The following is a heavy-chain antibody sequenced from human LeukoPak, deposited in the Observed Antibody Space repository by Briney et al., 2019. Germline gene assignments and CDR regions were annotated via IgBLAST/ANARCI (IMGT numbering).Heavy chain of an antibody. CDR3: AKGRPSCTTSNCYGTDV. CDR1: GFSFSNYD. V-gene: IGHV3-13*01. D-gene: IGHD2-8*01. Sequence: GGSLRLSCAASGFSFSNYDMVWVRHVAGKGLEWVSGIGVSGDTYYSDSVKGRFTVSREGARSSLYLQMNSLRVGDTAIYYCAKGRPSCTTSNCYGTDVWGQGTTVTVSS. CDR2: IGVSGDT. J-gene: IGHJ6*02.